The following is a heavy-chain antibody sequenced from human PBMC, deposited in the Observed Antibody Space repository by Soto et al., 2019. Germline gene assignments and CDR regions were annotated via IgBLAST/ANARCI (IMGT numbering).Heavy chain of an antibody. J-gene: IGHJ4*02. CDR3: AKEASSTTFFDY. CDR2: ISYDGSNK. CDR1: GFTFSSYG. Sequence: GGSLRPSCAASGFTFSSYGMHWVRQAPGKGLEWVAVISYDGSNKYYADSVKGRFTISRDNSKNTLYLQMNSLRAEDTAVYYCAKEASSTTFFDYWGQGTLVTVSS. D-gene: IGHD6-13*01. V-gene: IGHV3-30*18.